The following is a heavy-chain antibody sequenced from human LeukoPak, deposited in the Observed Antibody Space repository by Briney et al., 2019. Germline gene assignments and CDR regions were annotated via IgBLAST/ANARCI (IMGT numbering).Heavy chain of an antibody. CDR2: ISYDGGNK. CDR3: AKGYGIIDY. D-gene: IGHD1-1*01. Sequence: GGSLRLSCAASGFTFSSYGMHWVRQAPGKGLEWVAVISYDGGNKYYADSVKGRFTISRDNSKNTLYLQMNSLRAEDTAVYYCAKGYGIIDYWGQGTLVTVSS. CDR1: GFTFSSYG. V-gene: IGHV3-30*18. J-gene: IGHJ4*02.